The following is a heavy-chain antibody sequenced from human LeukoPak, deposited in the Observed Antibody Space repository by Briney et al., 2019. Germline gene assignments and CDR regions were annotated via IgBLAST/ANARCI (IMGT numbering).Heavy chain of an antibody. J-gene: IGHJ5*02. CDR2: THPSGNT. CDR3: ARKAPKKGWFDP. V-gene: IGHV4-4*09. Sequence: SETLSLTCSVSGGSINNYYWSWIRQPPGKGLEWIGYTHPSGNTNYSPSLKSRVTISIDTSRNQFSLKLRSVTAADTAVYYCARKAPKKGWFDPWGQGTLVTVSS. CDR1: GGSINNYY.